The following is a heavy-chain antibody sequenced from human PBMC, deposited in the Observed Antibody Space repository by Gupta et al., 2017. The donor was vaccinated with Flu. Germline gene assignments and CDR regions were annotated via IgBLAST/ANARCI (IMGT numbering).Heavy chain of an antibody. CDR2: IWYDGSNK. CDR3: ARANYFWGSYRNYILGY. V-gene: IGHV3-33*01. CDR1: GFTFSSYC. D-gene: IGHD3-16*02. J-gene: IGHJ4*02. Sequence: QVQLVESGGGVVKPGRSLRLSCAASGFTFSSYCMDWVRQAPGKGLEWWAVIWYDGSNKSYADSVKGRFTISRDNSKNTLYLQMNSLRAEDTAVYYCARANYFWGSYRNYILGYWGQGTLVTVSS.